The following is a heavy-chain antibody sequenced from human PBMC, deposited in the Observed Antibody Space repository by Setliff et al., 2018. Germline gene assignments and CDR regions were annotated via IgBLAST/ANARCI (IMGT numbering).Heavy chain of an antibody. CDR1: GGSISSGSYY. D-gene: IGHD6-19*01. J-gene: IGHJ4*02. CDR2: IYYNGRS. CDR3: AREGGGSGWTPDS. V-gene: IGHV4-61*01. Sequence: LSLTCTVSGGSISSGSYYWSWIRQSPGKGLEWIGFIYYNGRSDHNPSFQSRVTMSVDRSKNQFSLNLRAMTAADTAVYYCAREGGGSGWTPDSWGQGTLVTVSS.